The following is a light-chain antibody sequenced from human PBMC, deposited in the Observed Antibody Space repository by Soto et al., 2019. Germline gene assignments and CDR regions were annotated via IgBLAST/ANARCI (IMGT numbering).Light chain of an antibody. Sequence: EMVMTQSPATLSVSPGERATLSCMASQSVGSSLAWYQQKPGQAPRLLIYRASPRATGIPARFSGSGSGTEFTLTISSLQSEDFAVYYCMQYNQGHTFGGGTPVEIK. J-gene: IGKJ4*01. CDR1: QSVGSS. CDR2: RAS. CDR3: MQYNQGHT. V-gene: IGKV3-15*01.